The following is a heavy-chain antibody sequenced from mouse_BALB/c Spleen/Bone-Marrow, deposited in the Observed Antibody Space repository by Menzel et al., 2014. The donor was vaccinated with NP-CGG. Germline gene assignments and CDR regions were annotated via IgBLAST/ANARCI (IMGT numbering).Heavy chain of an antibody. J-gene: IGHJ2*01. CDR2: IYPGDGDT. CDR3: ARVGFSFDY. Sequence: VHLVESGAELVRPGSSVKISCKASGYAFSTYWMNWVKQRPGQGLEWIGQIYPGDGDTNYNGKSKGKATLTADRSSSTASMQLSSLTSEDSAVYFCARVGFSFDYWGQGTTLTVSS. D-gene: IGHD3-1*01. CDR1: GYAFSTYW. V-gene: IGHV1-80*01.